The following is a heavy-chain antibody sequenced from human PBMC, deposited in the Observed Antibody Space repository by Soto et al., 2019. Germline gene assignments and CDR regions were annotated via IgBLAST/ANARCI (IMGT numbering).Heavy chain of an antibody. Sequence: PSETLSLTCAVYGGSFSGYYWSWIRQPPGKGLEWIGEINHSGSTNYNPSLKSRVTISVDTSKNQFSLKLSSVTAADTAVYYCATNTPAVAGTGWFDPWGQGTLVTVSS. CDR3: ATNTPAVAGTGWFDP. CDR2: INHSGST. J-gene: IGHJ5*02. CDR1: GGSFSGYY. D-gene: IGHD6-19*01. V-gene: IGHV4-34*01.